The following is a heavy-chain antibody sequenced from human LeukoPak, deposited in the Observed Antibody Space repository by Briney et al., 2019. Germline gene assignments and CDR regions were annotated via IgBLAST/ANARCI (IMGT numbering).Heavy chain of an antibody. V-gene: IGHV3-7*01. CDR1: GFTFSSYG. CDR3: ASDPSGYPDY. CDR2: IKQDGSEK. J-gene: IGHJ4*02. Sequence: GGSLRLSCAASGFTFSSYGMHWVRQAPGKGLEWVANIKQDGSEKYYVDSVKGRFTISRDNAKNSLYLQMNSLRAEDTAVYYCASDPSGYPDYWGQGTLVTVSS. D-gene: IGHD3-22*01.